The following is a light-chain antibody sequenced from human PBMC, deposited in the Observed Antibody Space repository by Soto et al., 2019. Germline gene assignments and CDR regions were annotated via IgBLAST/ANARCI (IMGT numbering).Light chain of an antibody. CDR3: QQCGSSPWT. J-gene: IGKJ1*01. V-gene: IGKV3-20*01. CDR1: ESVSDNY. CDR2: GAS. Sequence: EIVLTQSPGTLSLSPGERATLSCRASESVSDNYLAWYQQRSGQAPRLVIYGASSRASAVPDRFSGSGSGADFTLTISRLEPEDFAVYYCQQCGSSPWTFGQGTKVEIK.